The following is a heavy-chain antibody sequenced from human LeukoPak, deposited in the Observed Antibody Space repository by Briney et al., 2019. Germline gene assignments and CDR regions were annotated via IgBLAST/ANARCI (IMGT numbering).Heavy chain of an antibody. CDR3: AREPFDV. V-gene: IGHV3-7*01. J-gene: IGHJ6*02. CDR1: GFSFNIYW. CDR2: INHDGSEK. Sequence: PGGSLRLSCAASGFSFNIYWMSWVRQAPGKGLEWVANINHDGSEKYYVDSVKGRFTVSRDNAKNSLYLQMNTLRAEDTAVYYCAREPFDVWGQGTTVTVSS.